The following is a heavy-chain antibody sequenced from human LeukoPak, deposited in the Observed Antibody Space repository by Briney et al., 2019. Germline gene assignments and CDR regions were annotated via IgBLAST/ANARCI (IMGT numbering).Heavy chain of an antibody. CDR3: ARGRDDSSGYGWYFDL. J-gene: IGHJ2*01. CDR2: VYHSGST. V-gene: IGHV4-59*01. CDR1: GGSISSYF. D-gene: IGHD3-22*01. Sequence: PSETLSLTCTVSGGSISSYFWTWFRQPPGKGLEWIGYVYHSGSTNYNPSLKSRLTISVDTSKNQFSLKLSSVTAADTAVYYCARGRDDSSGYGWYFDLWGRGTLVTVSS.